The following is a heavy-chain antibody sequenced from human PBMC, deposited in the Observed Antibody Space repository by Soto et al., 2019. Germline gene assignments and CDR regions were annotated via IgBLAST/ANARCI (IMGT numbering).Heavy chain of an antibody. Sequence: EVLLVESGGGLVQPGGSLRLSCAASGFTFSSYWMSWVRQAPGKGLEWVANIKQDGSEKYYVDSVKGRFTISRDNAKNSLYLQMNSLRAEDTAVYYCARIAEKSTVTNFPRYYYYMDVWGKGTTVTVSS. CDR1: GFTFSSYW. CDR3: ARIAEKSTVTNFPRYYYYMDV. D-gene: IGHD4-17*01. J-gene: IGHJ6*03. V-gene: IGHV3-7*01. CDR2: IKQDGSEK.